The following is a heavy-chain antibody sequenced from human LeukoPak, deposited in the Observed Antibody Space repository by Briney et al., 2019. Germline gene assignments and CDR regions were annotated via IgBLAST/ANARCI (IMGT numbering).Heavy chain of an antibody. CDR1: AFTVSRYG. Sequence: PGASLRLSCAASAFTVSRYGMHWVRQAPGKGLEWVALIRSHGNNKYYADSVKGRFTISRDNSKNTLSLQMNSLRTEDTAVYYCAKDRYGSGSDTPWGQGTLVTVSS. J-gene: IGHJ5*02. CDR3: AKDRYGSGSDTP. D-gene: IGHD3-10*01. CDR2: IRSHGNNK. V-gene: IGHV3-30*02.